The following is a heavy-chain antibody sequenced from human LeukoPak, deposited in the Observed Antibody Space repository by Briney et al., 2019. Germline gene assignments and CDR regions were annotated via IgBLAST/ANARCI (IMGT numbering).Heavy chain of an antibody. CDR1: GFTFSSYA. V-gene: IGHV3-23*01. Sequence: PGGSLRLSCAAPGFTFSSYAMSWVRPAPGKGPEWVSAISGSGGSTYYADSVKGQFTISRDNSKNTLYLQMNSLRAEDTAVYYCAKDYDFWSGYSSYWGQGTLVTVSS. CDR3: AKDYDFWSGYSSY. J-gene: IGHJ4*02. CDR2: ISGSGGST. D-gene: IGHD3-3*01.